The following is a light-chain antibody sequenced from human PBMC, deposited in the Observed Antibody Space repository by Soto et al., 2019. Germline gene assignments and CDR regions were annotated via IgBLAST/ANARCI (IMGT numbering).Light chain of an antibody. CDR1: QSVSSN. Sequence: EIVMTQSPATLSVSPGERATLSCRASQSVSSNLAWYQQKPGQAPRLLIYGASTRATGIPARFSCSGSVTEFTLTISRLQSEDFAVYYCQQYDNWPINFGQGTRLESK. CDR2: GAS. J-gene: IGKJ5*01. CDR3: QQYDNWPIN. V-gene: IGKV3-15*01.